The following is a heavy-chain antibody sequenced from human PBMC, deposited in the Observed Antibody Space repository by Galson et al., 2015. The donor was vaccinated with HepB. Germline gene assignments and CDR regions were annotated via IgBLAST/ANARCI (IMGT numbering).Heavy chain of an antibody. D-gene: IGHD5-24*01. CDR3: ARGGMAAIGGPTFDY. CDR1: GYTFSNYG. Sequence: SVKVSCKASGYTFSNYGISWVRQAPGRGLEWMGWISPYNGKTDYIQRVQGRVAMTADTSTSTAYMELRSLTSDDTCIYYCARGGMAAIGGPTFDYWGQGTLVSVSS. CDR2: ISPYNGKT. V-gene: IGHV1-18*04. J-gene: IGHJ4*02.